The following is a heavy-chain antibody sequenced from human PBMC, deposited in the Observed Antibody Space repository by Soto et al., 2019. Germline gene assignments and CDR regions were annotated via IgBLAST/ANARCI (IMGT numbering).Heavy chain of an antibody. CDR3: GITIAARPVPFDY. D-gene: IGHD6-6*01. CDR1: GVPFRSYA. CDR2: ISGSGGST. V-gene: IGHV3-23*01. Sequence: GGSRRLSCPASGVPFRSYAMSLVHQVPGNGLEWVSAISGSGGSTYYADSVKGRFTISRDNSKNTLYLQMNSLRAEDTAVYYCGITIAARPVPFDYWGQGTLVTDSS. J-gene: IGHJ4*02.